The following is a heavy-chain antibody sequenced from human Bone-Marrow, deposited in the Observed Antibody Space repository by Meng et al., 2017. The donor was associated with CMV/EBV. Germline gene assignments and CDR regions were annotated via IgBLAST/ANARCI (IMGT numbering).Heavy chain of an antibody. V-gene: IGHV3-7*03. Sequence: GESPKISCAASGFTFSSYWMSWVRQAPRKGLEWVANKKQDGSEKYYVDSVKGRFTISRDNAKNTRYLQENSLRAEDTAVYYCARQSAVAGTSNFDYWGPGTLVTVSS. D-gene: IGHD6-19*01. CDR2: KKQDGSEK. J-gene: IGHJ4*03. CDR1: GFTFSSYW. CDR3: ARQSAVAGTSNFDY.